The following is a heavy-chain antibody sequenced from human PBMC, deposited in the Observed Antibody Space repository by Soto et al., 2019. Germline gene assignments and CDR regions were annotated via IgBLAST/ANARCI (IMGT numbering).Heavy chain of an antibody. V-gene: IGHV3-48*02. CDR1: GFTFSSYS. CDR3: ATRGYGGNNYCYYGMDV. Sequence: GGSLRLSCAASGFTFSSYSMNWVRQAPGKGLEWVSYISSSSSTIYYADSVKGRFTISRDNAKNSLYLQMNSLRDEDTAVYYCATRGYGGNNYCYYGMDVWGQGTTVTVSS. J-gene: IGHJ6*02. CDR2: ISSSSSTI. D-gene: IGHD4-17*01.